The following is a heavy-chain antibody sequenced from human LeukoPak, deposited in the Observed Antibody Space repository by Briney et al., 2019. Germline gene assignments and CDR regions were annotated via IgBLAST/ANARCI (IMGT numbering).Heavy chain of an antibody. Sequence: SVKVSCKASGGTFSSYAIRWVRQAPGQGLEWMGRIIPILGIANYAQKFQGRVTITADKSTSTAYMELSSLRSEDTAVYYCARESPVGSVLRFLEWSNENGYYYGMDVWGQGTTVTVSS. CDR1: GGTFSSYA. V-gene: IGHV1-69*04. D-gene: IGHD3-3*01. CDR3: ARESPVGSVLRFLEWSNENGYYYGMDV. CDR2: IIPILGIA. J-gene: IGHJ6*02.